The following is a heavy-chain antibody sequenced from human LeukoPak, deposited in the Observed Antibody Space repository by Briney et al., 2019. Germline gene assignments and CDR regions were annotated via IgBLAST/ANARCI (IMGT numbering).Heavy chain of an antibody. CDR1: GGSINSRSYY. J-gene: IGHJ6*03. CDR2: IYYSGT. Sequence: SETLSLTCTVSGGSINSRSYYWGWIRQSPGKGLEWLGSIYYSGTYYNPSLKSRVTISVDTSKKQFSLTLTSVTAADTAVYCXXXXXXXXXXXGXXXXYYMDAXXQXNTVTVSS. CDR3: XXXXXXXXXXGXXXXYYMDA. V-gene: IGHV4-39*01.